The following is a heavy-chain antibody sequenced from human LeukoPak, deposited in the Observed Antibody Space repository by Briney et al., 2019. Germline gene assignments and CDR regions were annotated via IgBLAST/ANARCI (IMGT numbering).Heavy chain of an antibody. Sequence: GGSLRLSCAASGFTFSSYWMHWVRQAPGKGLLWVSRINSDGSSATYADSVKGRFNISRDNAKNTLYLQMNSLRAEDTAVYYCASHRVVRGVFDPWGQGTLVTASS. CDR3: ASHRVVRGVFDP. J-gene: IGHJ5*02. CDR1: GFTFSSYW. D-gene: IGHD3-10*01. V-gene: IGHV3-74*01. CDR2: INSDGSSA.